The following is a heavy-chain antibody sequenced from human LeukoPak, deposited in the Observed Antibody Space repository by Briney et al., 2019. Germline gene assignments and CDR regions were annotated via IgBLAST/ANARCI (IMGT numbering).Heavy chain of an antibody. D-gene: IGHD7-27*01. CDR3: ARFSPRAMGNYLDF. CDR2: IYSSWNT. CDR1: GGSISSSYYY. J-gene: IGHJ4*02. Sequence: PSETLSLTCTVSGGSISSSYYYWGWIRQPPGKGLEWIGSIYSSWNTYYNPSLNSRVTISVDTSKSQFSLRLKSVTAADTAVYYCARFSPRAMGNYLDFWGQGTLVTVSS. V-gene: IGHV4-39*07.